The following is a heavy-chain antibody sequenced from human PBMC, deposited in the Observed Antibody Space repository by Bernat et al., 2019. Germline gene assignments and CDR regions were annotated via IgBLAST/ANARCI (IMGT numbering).Heavy chain of an antibody. CDR2: ISAYNGNT. Sequence: QVQLVQSGAEVKKPGASVKVSCKASGYTFTSYGISWVRQAPGQGLEWMGWISAYNGNTNYAQKLQGRVTMTTDTSTSTAYMELRSLRSDDTAVYYCARDVGLLGYCSGGSCLDYWGQGTLVTVSS. CDR3: ARDVGLLGYCSGGSCLDY. J-gene: IGHJ4*02. CDR1: GYTFTSYG. V-gene: IGHV1-18*01. D-gene: IGHD2-15*01.